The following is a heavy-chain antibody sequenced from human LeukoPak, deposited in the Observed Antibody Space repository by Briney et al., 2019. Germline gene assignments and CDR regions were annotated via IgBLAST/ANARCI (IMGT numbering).Heavy chain of an antibody. CDR3: ATPYYYGSGSYPWLPEVFDP. V-gene: IGHV1-24*01. CDR1: GYTLTELS. J-gene: IGHJ5*02. D-gene: IGHD3-10*01. Sequence: ASVKVSCKVSGYTLTELSMHWVRQAPGKGLEWIGGFDPEDGETIYAQKFQGRVTMTEDTSTDTAYMELSSLRSEDTAVYYCATPYYYGSGSYPWLPEVFDPWGQGTLVTVSS. CDR2: FDPEDGET.